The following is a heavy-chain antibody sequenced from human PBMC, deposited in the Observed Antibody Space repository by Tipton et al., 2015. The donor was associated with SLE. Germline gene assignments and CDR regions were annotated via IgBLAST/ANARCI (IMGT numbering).Heavy chain of an antibody. J-gene: IGHJ3*02. Sequence: SLRLSCAASGFTFSSYAMSWVRQAPGKGLEWVSGISGSGGSTYYADSVKGRFTISRDNSKNTLYLQMNSLGAEDTAVYYCAKDIWGILGTFGGAFDIWGQGTMVTVSS. CDR3: AKDIWGILGTFGGAFDI. V-gene: IGHV3-23*01. D-gene: IGHD3-10*01. CDR2: ISGSGGST. CDR1: GFTFSSYA.